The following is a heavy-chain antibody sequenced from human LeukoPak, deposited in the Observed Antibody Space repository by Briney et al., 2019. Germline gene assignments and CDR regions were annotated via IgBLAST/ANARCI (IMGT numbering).Heavy chain of an antibody. Sequence: AASVKVSCKVSGYILTELSVHWVRQAPGKGLEWMGGFDPEDGEKIYAQKFQGRVIMTEDTSTDTAYMELSSLRSEDTAVYYCASPRGYCGGDCYYHFDYWGQGTLVTVSS. CDR2: FDPEDGEK. D-gene: IGHD2-21*02. CDR1: GYILTELS. J-gene: IGHJ4*02. CDR3: ASPRGYCGGDCYYHFDY. V-gene: IGHV1-24*01.